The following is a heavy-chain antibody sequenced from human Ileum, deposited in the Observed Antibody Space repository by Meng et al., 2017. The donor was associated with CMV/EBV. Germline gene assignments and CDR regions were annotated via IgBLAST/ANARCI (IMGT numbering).Heavy chain of an antibody. Sequence: QLQLQASGPGLVKPSQTLSLTCTVSGGSITSGNYYWSWIRQPPGRGLEWIGYIYYSGSPYYKPSLKSRVTISLDTSKNQFSLNLRSVTATDSAVYYCVRQVVAASFDYWGQGALVTVSS. V-gene: IGHV4-30-4*08. CDR3: VRQVVAASFDY. CDR2: IYYSGSP. CDR1: GGSITSGNYY. J-gene: IGHJ4*02. D-gene: IGHD2-15*01.